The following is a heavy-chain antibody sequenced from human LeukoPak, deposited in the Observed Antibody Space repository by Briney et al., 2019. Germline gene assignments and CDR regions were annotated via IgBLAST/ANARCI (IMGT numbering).Heavy chain of an antibody. J-gene: IGHJ4*02. CDR1: GYTFAGYY. D-gene: IGHD3-16*01. V-gene: IGHV1-2*02. Sequence: ASVKVSCKASGYTFAGYYMHWVRQAPGQGLEWMGWINPNSGGTNYAQKLQGRVTMTTDTSTSTAYMELRSLRSDDTAVYYCARNVGYYDYVWGSPYYFDYWGQGTLVTVSS. CDR2: INPNSGGT. CDR3: ARNVGYYDYVWGSPYYFDY.